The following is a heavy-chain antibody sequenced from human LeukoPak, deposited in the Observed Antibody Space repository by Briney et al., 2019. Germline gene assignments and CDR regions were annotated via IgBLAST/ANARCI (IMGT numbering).Heavy chain of an antibody. Sequence: GGSLRLSCAASGFTFSSYGISWVRQAPGKGLEWISAISGSGGSTYYADSVKGRFTISRDNSKNTLYLQMNSLRAEDTAVYYCAKKYVGSGWVYYYYYMDVWGKGTTVTISS. CDR3: AKKYVGSGWVYYYYYMDV. CDR1: GFTFSSYG. J-gene: IGHJ6*03. CDR2: ISGSGGST. V-gene: IGHV3-23*01. D-gene: IGHD6-19*01.